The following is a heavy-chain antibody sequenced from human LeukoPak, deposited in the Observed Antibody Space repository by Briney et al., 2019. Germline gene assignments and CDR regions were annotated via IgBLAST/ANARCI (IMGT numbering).Heavy chain of an antibody. Sequence: PGGSLRLSCAASGFTFSDHYMDWVRQAPGKGLEWVGRVRNKANRYTTEYAASVKGRFTISRDDSQNSLYLQISSLQTEDTAVYYCARDGTDFWSGFYVGVWGTGTTVTVSS. CDR1: GFTFSDHY. D-gene: IGHD3-3*01. V-gene: IGHV3-72*01. CDR3: ARDGTDFWSGFYVGV. J-gene: IGHJ6*03. CDR2: VRNKANRYTT.